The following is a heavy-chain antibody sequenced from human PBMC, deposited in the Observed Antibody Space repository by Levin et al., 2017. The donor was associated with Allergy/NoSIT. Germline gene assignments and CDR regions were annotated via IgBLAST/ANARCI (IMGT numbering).Heavy chain of an antibody. D-gene: IGHD4-17*01. V-gene: IGHV1-69*13. CDR2: IIPIFGTA. CDR3: VMTTVTTFATFDY. J-gene: IGHJ4*02. Sequence: SVKVSCKASGGTFSSYAISWVRQAPGQGLEWMGGIIPIFGTANYAQKFQGRVTITADESTSTAYMELSSLRSEDTAVYYCVMTTVTTFATFDYWGQGTLVTVSS. CDR1: GGTFSSYA.